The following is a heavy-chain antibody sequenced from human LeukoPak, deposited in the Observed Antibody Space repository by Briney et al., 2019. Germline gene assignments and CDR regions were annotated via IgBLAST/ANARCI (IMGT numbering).Heavy chain of an antibody. CDR3: ARDFFVVVPAAPLYYFDY. CDR2: INPNSGGT. J-gene: IGHJ4*02. D-gene: IGHD2-2*01. Sequence: GASVKVSFTASGYTFTGYYMHWVRQAPGQGLEWMGWINPNSGGTNYAQKFQGRVTMTRDTSISTAYMELSRLRSDDTAVYYCARDFFVVVPAAPLYYFDYWGQGTLVTVSS. V-gene: IGHV1-2*02. CDR1: GYTFTGYY.